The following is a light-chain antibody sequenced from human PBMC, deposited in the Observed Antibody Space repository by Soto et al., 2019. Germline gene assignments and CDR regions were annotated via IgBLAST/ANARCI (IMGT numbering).Light chain of an antibody. CDR3: QQCNSYPGT. Sequence: DIQMTQSPSTLSASVGDRVTITCRASQSINSLLAWYQQKPGKAPKLLIYDASSLKSGVPSRFSGSGSGTEFTLTISSLQPDDFATYYCQQCNSYPGTFGQGTKVDI. J-gene: IGKJ1*01. CDR2: DAS. CDR1: QSINSL. V-gene: IGKV1-5*01.